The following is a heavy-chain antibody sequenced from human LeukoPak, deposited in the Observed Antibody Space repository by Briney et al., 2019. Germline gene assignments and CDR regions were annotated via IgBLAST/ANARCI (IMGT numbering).Heavy chain of an antibody. CDR2: INPNSGGT. Sequence: ASVKVSCKASGYTFTGYYMHWVRQAPGQGLEWMGWINPNSGGTNYAQKFQGRVTMTRDTSISTAYMELSRLRSDDTAVYYCARRLIAPAADAFDIWGQGTMVTVSS. V-gene: IGHV1-2*02. CDR1: GYTFTGYY. CDR3: ARRLIAPAADAFDI. D-gene: IGHD6-25*01. J-gene: IGHJ3*02.